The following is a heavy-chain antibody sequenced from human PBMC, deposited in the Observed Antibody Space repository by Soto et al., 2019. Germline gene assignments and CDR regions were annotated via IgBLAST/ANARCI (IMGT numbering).Heavy chain of an antibody. CDR1: GFTFSTYL. CDR3: ARYSSAWGL. V-gene: IGHV3-7*01. Sequence: GGSLRLSCAASGFTFSTYLISWVRQAPGKGLEWVANIKYDGSETYYVDSVKGRFTISRDNAKNSLYLQMNSLRGEDTAVYYCARYSSAWGLWGQGTLVTVSS. J-gene: IGHJ4*02. D-gene: IGHD6-19*01. CDR2: IKYDGSET.